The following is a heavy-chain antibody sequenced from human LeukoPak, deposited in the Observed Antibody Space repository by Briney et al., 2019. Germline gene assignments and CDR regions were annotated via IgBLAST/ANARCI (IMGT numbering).Heavy chain of an antibody. D-gene: IGHD6-19*01. CDR2: IYYSGST. CDR3: ARGDRGWSYSSGWYDNWFDP. V-gene: IGHV4-39*07. Sequence: SETLSLTCTVSGGSISSRSYYWGWIRQPPGKALEWIVSIYYSGSTYYNPSLKSRVTISVDTSKNQFSLKLSSVTAADTAVYYCARGDRGWSYSSGWYDNWFDPWGQGTLVTVSS. CDR1: GGSISSRSYY. J-gene: IGHJ5*02.